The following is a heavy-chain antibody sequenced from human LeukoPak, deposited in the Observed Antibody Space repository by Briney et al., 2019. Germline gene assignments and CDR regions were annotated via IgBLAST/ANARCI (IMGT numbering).Heavy chain of an antibody. Sequence: GASVKVSCKASGYTFTGYYMHWVRQPPGQGLEWMGWISAYNGNTNYAQKLQGRVTMTTDTSTSTAYMELRSLRSDDTAVYYCARESSGRIVPIDYWGQGTLVTVSS. CDR3: ARESSGRIVPIDY. CDR2: ISAYNGNT. V-gene: IGHV1-18*04. CDR1: GYTFTGYY. J-gene: IGHJ4*02. D-gene: IGHD6-19*01.